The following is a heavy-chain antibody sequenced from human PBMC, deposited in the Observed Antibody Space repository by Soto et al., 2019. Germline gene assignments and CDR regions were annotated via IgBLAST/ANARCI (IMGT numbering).Heavy chain of an antibody. D-gene: IGHD3-22*01. Sequence: EVQLVESGGGLVQPGRSLRLSFAASGFTFDDYAMHWVRQAPGKGLEWVSGISWNSGSIGYADSVKGRFTISRDNAKNSLYLQMNSLRAEDTALYYCAKDIKAYYDSSGCYFDYWGQGTLVTVSS. J-gene: IGHJ4*02. CDR2: ISWNSGSI. V-gene: IGHV3-9*01. CDR1: GFTFDDYA. CDR3: AKDIKAYYDSSGCYFDY.